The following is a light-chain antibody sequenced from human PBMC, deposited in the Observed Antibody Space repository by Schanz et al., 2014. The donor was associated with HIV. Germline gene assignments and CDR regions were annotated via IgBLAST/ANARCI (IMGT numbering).Light chain of an antibody. CDR1: SGHSNYA. Sequence: QLVLTQSPSASASLGASVKLTCTLSSGHSNYAVAWHQQQPEKGPRYLMNLNSDGSHNKGDGIPDRFSGSSSGAERYLTISSLQSEDEADYYCQTWDTGTHVLFGGGTTLTVL. J-gene: IGLJ2*01. CDR3: QTWDTGTHVL. CDR2: LNSDGSH. V-gene: IGLV4-69*01.